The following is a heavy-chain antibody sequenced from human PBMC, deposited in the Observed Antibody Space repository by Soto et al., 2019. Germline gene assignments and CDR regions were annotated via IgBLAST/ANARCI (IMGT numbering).Heavy chain of an antibody. CDR2: IYYSGST. V-gene: IGHV4-30-4*01. CDR1: GGSISSGDYY. CDR3: ARAQGSGFLVS. Sequence: QVQLQESGPGLVKPSQTLSLTCTVSGGSISSGDYYWSWIRQPPGKGLEWIGYIYYSGSTYYNPSLTRRVPISVDTSKNQFSLKLRSVTAADTAVYYCARAQGSGFLVSWGQGTLVTVSS. D-gene: IGHD3-10*01. J-gene: IGHJ4*02.